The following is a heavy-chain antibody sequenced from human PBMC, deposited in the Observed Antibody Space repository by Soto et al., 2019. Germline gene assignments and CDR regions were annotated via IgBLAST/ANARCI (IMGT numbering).Heavy chain of an antibody. CDR2: INPYTGGT. Sequence: QVQLVQSGAEVKKPGASVKVSCKASGYTFTDYYMHWVRQAPGQGLEWLGWINPYTGGTNYAHKFQDRVTMTRDTSINTACLDLSRLTSDDTAVYYCARDPIGGGAPYYCDYWGQGTLVTASS. CDR3: ARDPIGGGAPYYCDY. J-gene: IGHJ4*02. CDR1: GYTFTDYY. D-gene: IGHD3-16*01. V-gene: IGHV1-2*02.